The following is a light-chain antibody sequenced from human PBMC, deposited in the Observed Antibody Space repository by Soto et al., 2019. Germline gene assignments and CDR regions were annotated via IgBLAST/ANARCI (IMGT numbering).Light chain of an antibody. Sequence: QSVLTQPPSASGTPGQRVTISCSGSSSNIGSHVVYWYQQLAGTAPKLLMYNNNQRPSGVPDRLSGSKSGTSASLAISGLQSEDEADYYCAVWDDSLDGRVFGGGTKVTVL. V-gene: IGLV1-44*01. CDR1: SSNIGSHV. CDR3: AVWDDSLDGRV. CDR2: NNN. J-gene: IGLJ3*02.